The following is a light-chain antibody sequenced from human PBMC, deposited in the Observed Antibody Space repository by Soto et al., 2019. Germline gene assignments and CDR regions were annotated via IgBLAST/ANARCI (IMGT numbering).Light chain of an antibody. CDR2: DAS. Sequence: EIVLTQSPATLSLSPGERATLSCRASQSVSSYLAWYQQKPGQAPRLLIYDASNRATGIPARFSGSGSGTYLTLTISSLEPEDFAVYYCQQRSNWPPRFGPGTKVDIK. CDR1: QSVSSY. J-gene: IGKJ3*01. CDR3: QQRSNWPPR. V-gene: IGKV3-11*01.